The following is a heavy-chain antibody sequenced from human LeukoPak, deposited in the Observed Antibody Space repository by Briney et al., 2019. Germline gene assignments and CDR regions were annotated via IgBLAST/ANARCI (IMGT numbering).Heavy chain of an antibody. V-gene: IGHV1-69*13. Sequence: ASVKVSCKASGGTFISYAISWVRQAPGQGLEWMGGIIPIFGTANYAQKFQGRVTITADESTSTAYMELSSLRSEDTAVYYCASGTTVVTIDYWGQGTLVTVSS. CDR1: GGTFISYA. CDR3: ASGTTVVTIDY. CDR2: IIPIFGTA. J-gene: IGHJ4*02. D-gene: IGHD4-23*01.